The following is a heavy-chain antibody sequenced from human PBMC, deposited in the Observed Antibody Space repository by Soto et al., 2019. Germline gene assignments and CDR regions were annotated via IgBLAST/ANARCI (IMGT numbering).Heavy chain of an antibody. Sequence: ASVKVSCTASGYTFTSYYMHWVRQAPGQGLEWMGIINPSGGSTSYAQKFQGRVTMTRDTPTSTVYMELSSLRSEDTAVYYCARGLAYCGGCYYGMDVWGQGTTVTVS. CDR2: INPSGGST. V-gene: IGHV1-46*01. J-gene: IGHJ6*02. CDR3: ARGLAYCGGCYYGMDV. CDR1: GYTFTSYY. D-gene: IGHD2-21*01.